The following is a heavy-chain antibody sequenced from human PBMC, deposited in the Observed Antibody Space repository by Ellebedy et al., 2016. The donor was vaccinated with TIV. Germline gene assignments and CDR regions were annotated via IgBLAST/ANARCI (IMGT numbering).Heavy chain of an antibody. CDR1: GFTFSDYP. Sequence: PGGSLRLSCAASGFTFSDYPMTLVRQAPGKGLEWVSVLSNNSRTTFYADFVKGRFFISRDNSKNTLFLQMNSLRAEDTAIYYCAAGAMADYWGQGTLVTVSS. J-gene: IGHJ4*02. CDR2: LSNNSRTT. CDR3: AAGAMADY. D-gene: IGHD5-18*01. V-gene: IGHV3-23*01.